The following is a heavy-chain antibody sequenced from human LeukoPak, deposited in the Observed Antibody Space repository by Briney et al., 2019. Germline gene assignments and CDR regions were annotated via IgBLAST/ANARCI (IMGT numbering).Heavy chain of an antibody. Sequence: GGSLRLSCTGSGFTYGDYAMSWVRQAPGKGLEWVAFIRSKAYGGIPEYAASVKGRFTISRDDSKNIAYVQMNSLRTEDTAVYYCTRTPSAAAPFDYWGQGSLVTVYS. CDR2: IRSKAYGGIP. D-gene: IGHD2-2*01. CDR1: GFTYGDYA. CDR3: TRTPSAAAPFDY. J-gene: IGHJ4*02. V-gene: IGHV3-49*04.